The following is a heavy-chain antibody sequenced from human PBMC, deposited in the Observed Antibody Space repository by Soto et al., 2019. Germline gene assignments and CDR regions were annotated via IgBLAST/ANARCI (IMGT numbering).Heavy chain of an antibody. D-gene: IGHD5-18*01. V-gene: IGHV1-69*13. CDR2: IIPIFGTA. J-gene: IGHJ5*02. Sequence: SVKVSCKASGGTFSSYAISWVRQAPGQGLEWMGGIIPIFGTANYAQKFQGRVTITADESTSTAYMELSSLRSEDTAVYYCARDWTRRGYSYDWLDPWGQGTMVTVYS. CDR3: ARDWTRRGYSYDWLDP. CDR1: GGTFSSYA.